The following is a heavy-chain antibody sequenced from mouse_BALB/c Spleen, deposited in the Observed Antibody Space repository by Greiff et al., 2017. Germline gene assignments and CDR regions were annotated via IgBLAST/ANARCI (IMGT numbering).Heavy chain of an antibody. CDR2: ISSGGST. D-gene: IGHD1-1*01. Sequence: EVMLVESGGDLVKPGGSLKLSCAASGFTFSSYVMSWVRQTPEKRLEWVASISSGGSTYYPDSVKGRFTISRDNARNILYLQMSSLRSEDTAMYYCARGHYGSSAYYAMDYWGQGTSVTVSS. CDR3: ARGHYGSSAYYAMDY. J-gene: IGHJ4*01. V-gene: IGHV5-6-5*01. CDR1: GFTFSSYV.